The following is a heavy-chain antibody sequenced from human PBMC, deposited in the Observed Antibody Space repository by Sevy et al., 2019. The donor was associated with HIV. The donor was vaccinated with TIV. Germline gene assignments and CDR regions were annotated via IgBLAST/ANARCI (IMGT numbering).Heavy chain of an antibody. J-gene: IGHJ4*01. CDR3: ARDRCTDGVCFRSGYFDY. V-gene: IGHV3-30*02. CDR1: GFTFSSYG. Sequence: GGSLRLSCAASGFTFSSYGMHWVRQAPGKGLEWVAFIRYDGSNKYYADSVKGRFTISRDNSKNTVYLQMTRLRTEDTAVYYCARDRCTDGVCFRSGYFDYWGQGTLVTVSS. CDR2: IRYDGSNK. D-gene: IGHD2-8*01.